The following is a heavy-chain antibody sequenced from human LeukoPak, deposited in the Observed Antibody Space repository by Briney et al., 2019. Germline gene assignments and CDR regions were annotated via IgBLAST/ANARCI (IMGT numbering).Heavy chain of an antibody. V-gene: IGHV4-39*01. J-gene: IGHJ4*02. CDR2: IRYSGRT. D-gene: IGHD3-22*01. CDR3: ARHYYDSSGLAYYFDN. CDR1: GGSVSSISSY. Sequence: PSETLSLTCTVSGGSVSSISSYWGWIRQPPGKGLEWIGSIRYSGRTYYNPSLQSRVTMCVDTSKNRFSLRLSSVTAADTAVYSCARHYYDSSGLAYYFDNWGQGTLVTVSS.